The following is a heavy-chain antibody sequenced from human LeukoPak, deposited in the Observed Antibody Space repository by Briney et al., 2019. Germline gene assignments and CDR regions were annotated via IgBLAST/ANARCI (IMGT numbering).Heavy chain of an antibody. CDR1: GGSFSGYY. V-gene: IGHV4-34*01. CDR3: ARVGDSGGFDP. CDR2: INHSGST. D-gene: IGHD2-21*01. Sequence: SETLSLTCAVYGGSFSGYYWSWIRQPPGKGLEWIGEINHSGSTNCNPSLKSRVTISVDTSKNQFSLKLSSVTAADTAVYYCARVGDSGGFDPWGQGTLVTVSS. J-gene: IGHJ5*02.